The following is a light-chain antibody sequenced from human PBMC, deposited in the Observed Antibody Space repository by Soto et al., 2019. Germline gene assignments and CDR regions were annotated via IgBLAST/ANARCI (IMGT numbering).Light chain of an antibody. Sequence: DVVMTQSPLSLPVTLGQPASISCRSSQSLVSSNGNTFLIWFQQRPGQSPRRLIYKFSNRGSAVPDRFTGSGSCTDFTLEIIRLEDEDFRGDSCMQAPFWPMTFGLETKVEIK. CDR3: MQAPFWPMT. CDR2: KFS. CDR1: QSLVSSNGNTF. J-gene: IGKJ1*01. V-gene: IGKV2-30*01.